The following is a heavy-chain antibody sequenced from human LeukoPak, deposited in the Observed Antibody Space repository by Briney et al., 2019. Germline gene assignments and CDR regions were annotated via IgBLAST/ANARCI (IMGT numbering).Heavy chain of an antibody. J-gene: IGHJ5*02. CDR3: ARLVRGSYRYTA. D-gene: IGHD3-16*02. CDR1: GGSISSSDYY. V-gene: IGHV4-39*07. CDR2: IYYSVTT. Sequence: SETLPLTCTVSGGSISSSDYYWGWIRQPPGKGLEWIGSIYYSVTTYYNPSLKSRVTISVDTSKNQFSLKLNSVTAADTAVYYCARLVRGSYRYTAWGQGTLVTVSS.